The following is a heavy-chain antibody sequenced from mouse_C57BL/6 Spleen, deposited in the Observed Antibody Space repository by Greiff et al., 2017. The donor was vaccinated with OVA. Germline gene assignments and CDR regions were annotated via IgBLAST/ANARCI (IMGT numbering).Heavy chain of an antibody. Sequence: LVESGPELVKPGASVKISCKASGYSFTDYNMNWVKQSTGKSLEWIGVINPNYGTTSYNQKFKGKATLTVDQSSSTAYMQLNSLTSEDSAVYYCARGGPLYYGNFFDYWGQGTTLTVSS. D-gene: IGHD2-1*01. CDR2: INPNYGTT. J-gene: IGHJ2*01. V-gene: IGHV1-39*01. CDR3: ARGGPLYYGNFFDY. CDR1: GYSFTDYN.